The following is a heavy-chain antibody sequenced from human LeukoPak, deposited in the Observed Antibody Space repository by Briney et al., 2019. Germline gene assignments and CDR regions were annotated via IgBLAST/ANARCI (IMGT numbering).Heavy chain of an antibody. D-gene: IGHD3-22*01. CDR1: GGSISSGGYY. V-gene: IGHV4-31*03. J-gene: IGHJ4*02. CDR2: IYYSGST. Sequence: PSQTLSLTCTVSGGSISSGGYYWSWIRQHPGKGLEWIGYIYYSGSTYYNPSLKSRVTISVDTSKNQFSLKLSSVTAADTAVYYCARGPITIPYYYDSSGYYRYWGQGTLVTVSS. CDR3: ARGPITIPYYYDSSGYYRY.